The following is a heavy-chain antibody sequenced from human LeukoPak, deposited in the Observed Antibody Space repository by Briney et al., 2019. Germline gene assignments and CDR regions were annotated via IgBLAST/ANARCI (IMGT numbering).Heavy chain of an antibody. Sequence: GGSLRLSCAASGFTFDDYAMHWVRHAPGKGLEWVSGISWNSGSIGYADSVKGRFTISRDNAKNSLYLQMNSLRAEDTALYYCAKDIVWRGYCSSTSCHDAFDIWGQGTMVTVSS. D-gene: IGHD2-2*01. CDR3: AKDIVWRGYCSSTSCHDAFDI. J-gene: IGHJ3*02. CDR2: ISWNSGSI. CDR1: GFTFDDYA. V-gene: IGHV3-9*01.